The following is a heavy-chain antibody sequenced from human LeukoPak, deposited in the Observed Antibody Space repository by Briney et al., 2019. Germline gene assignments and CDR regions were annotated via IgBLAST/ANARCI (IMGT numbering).Heavy chain of an antibody. CDR2: ISGSGGST. CDR1: GITFSSYG. CDR3: AKNLVTMVRGVSSYYYYYYMDV. Sequence: GGSLRLSCAASGITFSSYGMSWVRQAPGKGLEWVSAISGSGGSTYYADSVKGRFTISRDNSKNTLYLQMNSLRAEDTAVYYCAKNLVTMVRGVSSYYYYYYMDVWGKGTTVTISS. V-gene: IGHV3-23*01. J-gene: IGHJ6*03. D-gene: IGHD3-10*01.